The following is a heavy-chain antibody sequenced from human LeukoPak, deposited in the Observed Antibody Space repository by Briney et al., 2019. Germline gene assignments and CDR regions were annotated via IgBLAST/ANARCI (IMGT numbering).Heavy chain of an antibody. V-gene: IGHV3-7*01. Sequence: TGGSLRLSCVASGFTFSKYWMSWVRQAPGKGLEWVANIKQDGSENYYVDSVKGRFTISRDNAKNSLYLQMNSLRAEHTAVYYCAGSWSPYDAFDIWGQGTMVSVSS. D-gene: IGHD6-13*01. CDR3: AGSWSPYDAFDI. CDR1: GFTFSKYW. CDR2: IKQDGSEN. J-gene: IGHJ3*02.